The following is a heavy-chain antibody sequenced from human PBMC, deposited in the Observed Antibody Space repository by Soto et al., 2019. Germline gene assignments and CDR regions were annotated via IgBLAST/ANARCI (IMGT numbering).Heavy chain of an antibody. J-gene: IGHJ4*02. D-gene: IGHD1-26*01. Sequence: SETLSLTCTVSGDSISSGDYYWNWIRQPPGKGLQWIGYIYYSGSTYYNPTLKSRVTITVDTSKNQFSLKLSSVTAADTAVYYCARDRYGSAFDYWGQGTLVTVSS. CDR2: IYYSGST. V-gene: IGHV4-30-4*01. CDR3: ARDRYGSAFDY. CDR1: GDSISSGDYY.